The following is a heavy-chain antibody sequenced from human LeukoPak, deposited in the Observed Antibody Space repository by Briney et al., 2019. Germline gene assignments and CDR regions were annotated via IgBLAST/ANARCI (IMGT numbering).Heavy chain of an antibody. J-gene: IGHJ4*02. CDR1: GFTFSTYG. Sequence: GGSLRLSCAASGFTFSTYGIRWVRQAPGKGLEWEAVISNDGTNKYYADFVKGRFTISRDNSKNTLFLQMNSLRAEDTAVYYCAKGYSGNFFDYWGQGALVTVSS. CDR3: AKGYSGNFFDY. CDR2: ISNDGTNK. V-gene: IGHV3-30*18. D-gene: IGHD4-23*01.